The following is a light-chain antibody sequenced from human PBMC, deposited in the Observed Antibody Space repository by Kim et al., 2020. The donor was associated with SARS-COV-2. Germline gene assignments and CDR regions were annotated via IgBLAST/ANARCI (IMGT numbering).Light chain of an antibody. V-gene: IGLV1-51*01. CDR2: DDD. J-gene: IGLJ2*01. Sequence: GQKVTISCSGASTNIGDMYVSWYQHLPGTAPKLLIYDDDKRPSGIPARFSGSKSGTSATLGITGLQTGDEADYYCATWDNSLTVVLFGGGTQLTVL. CDR3: ATWDNSLTVVL. CDR1: STNIGDMY.